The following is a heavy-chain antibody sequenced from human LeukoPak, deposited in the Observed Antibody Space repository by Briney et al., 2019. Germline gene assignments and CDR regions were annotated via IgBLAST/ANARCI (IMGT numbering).Heavy chain of an antibody. CDR1: GFTVSSNY. CDR3: AKAGRYYYYGMDV. CDR2: IYSGGST. D-gene: IGHD3-10*01. J-gene: IGHJ6*02. V-gene: IGHV3-53*01. Sequence: GGSLRLSCAASGFTVSSNYMNWVRQAPGKGLEWVSVIYSGGSTYYADSVKGRFTISRDNSKNTLYLQMNSLRAEDTAVYYCAKAGRYYYYGMDVWGQGTTVTVSS.